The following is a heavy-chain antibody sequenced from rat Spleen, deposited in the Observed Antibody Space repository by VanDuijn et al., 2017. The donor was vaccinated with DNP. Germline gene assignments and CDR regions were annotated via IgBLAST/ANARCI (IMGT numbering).Heavy chain of an antibody. V-gene: IGHV5-20*01. Sequence: EVQLVESGGGLVQPGRSLKLSCAASGFTFSDYYMAWVRQAPTKGLEWVAYISHAGGNTYYGDSVKGRFTISRDNAKNTLYLQMDSLRSEDTATYYCKLGGAYWGQGVMVTVSS. D-gene: IGHD5-1*01. CDR3: KLGGAY. CDR2: ISHAGGNT. CDR1: GFTFSDYY. J-gene: IGHJ2*01.